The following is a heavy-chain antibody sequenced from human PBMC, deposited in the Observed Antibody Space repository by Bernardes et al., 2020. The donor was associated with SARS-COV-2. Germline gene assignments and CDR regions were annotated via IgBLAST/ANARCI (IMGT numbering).Heavy chain of an antibody. CDR2: ISAYNGNT. Sequence: ASVKVSCKASGYTFTSYGISWVRQAPGQGLEWMGWISAYNGNTNYAQKLQGRVTMTTDTSTSTAYMELRSLRSDDTAVYYCARTLGVVFIGSRHFDLWGRGTLVTVSS. CDR3: ARTLGVVFIGSRHFDL. CDR1: GYTFTSYG. D-gene: IGHD2-8*02. V-gene: IGHV1-18*01. J-gene: IGHJ2*01.